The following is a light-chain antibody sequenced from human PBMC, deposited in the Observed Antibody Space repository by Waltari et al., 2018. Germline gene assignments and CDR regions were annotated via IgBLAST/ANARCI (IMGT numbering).Light chain of an antibody. CDR3: QSYDSSLSGYI. J-gene: IGLJ1*01. Sequence: QSVLTQPPSVSGAPGQTVTISCTGSSSNIGAGYDVHWYQQFPGTAPKLLIYGNINRPSGVPDRFSGSKSDTSASLAITGLQAEDEADYYCQSYDSSLSGYIFGPVTTVTVL. CDR1: SSNIGAGYD. V-gene: IGLV1-40*01. CDR2: GNI.